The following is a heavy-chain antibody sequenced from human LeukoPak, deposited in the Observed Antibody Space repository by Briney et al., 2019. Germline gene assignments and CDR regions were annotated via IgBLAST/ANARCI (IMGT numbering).Heavy chain of an antibody. Sequence: EASVKVSCKVSGYTLTELSMHWVRQAPGKGLEWMGGFDPEDGETIYAQKFQGRVTMTEDTSTDTAYMELSSLRSEDTAVYYCATGLYGSGSYYFDYWGQGTLVTVSS. CDR2: FDPEDGET. CDR1: GYTLTELS. D-gene: IGHD3-10*01. CDR3: ATGLYGSGSYYFDY. V-gene: IGHV1-24*01. J-gene: IGHJ4*02.